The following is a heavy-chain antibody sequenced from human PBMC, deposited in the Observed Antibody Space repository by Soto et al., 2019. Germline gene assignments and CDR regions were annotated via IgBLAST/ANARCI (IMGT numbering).Heavy chain of an antibody. Sequence: ASVKVSCKASGYTFTSYYMHWVRQAPGQGLEWMGIINPSGGSSSYAQKFQGRVTMTRDTSTNTVSMELNSLRSEDTAVYYCGRGSLITMIVNYWGQGTLVTAPQ. CDR1: GYTFTSYY. CDR3: GRGSLITMIVNY. CDR2: INPSGGSS. J-gene: IGHJ4*02. D-gene: IGHD3-22*01. V-gene: IGHV1-46*01.